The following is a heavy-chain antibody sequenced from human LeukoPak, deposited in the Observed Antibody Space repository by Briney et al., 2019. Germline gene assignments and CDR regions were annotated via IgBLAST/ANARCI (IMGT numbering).Heavy chain of an antibody. CDR1: GGSFSGYY. Sequence: SETLSLTCAVYGGSFSGYYWSWIRQPPGKGLEWIGEINHSGSTNYNPSLKSRVTISVDTSKNQFSLKLSSVTAADTAVYYCARASDYWDQGTLVTVSS. V-gene: IGHV4-34*01. CDR2: INHSGST. CDR3: ARASDY. J-gene: IGHJ4*02.